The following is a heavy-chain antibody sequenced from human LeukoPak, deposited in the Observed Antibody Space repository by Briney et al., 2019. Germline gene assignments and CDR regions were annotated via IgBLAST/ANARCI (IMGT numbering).Heavy chain of an antibody. D-gene: IGHD6-13*01. CDR1: GYTFTSYD. V-gene: IGHV1-8*01. CDR2: MNPNSGNT. Sequence: ASVKVSCKASGYTFTSYDINWVRQATGQGLEWMGWMNPNSGNTGYAQKFQGRVTMTRNTSISTAYMELSSLRSEDTAVYYCARESGIAAAGTWSSYGMDVWGQGTTVTVSS. J-gene: IGHJ6*02. CDR3: ARESGIAAAGTWSSYGMDV.